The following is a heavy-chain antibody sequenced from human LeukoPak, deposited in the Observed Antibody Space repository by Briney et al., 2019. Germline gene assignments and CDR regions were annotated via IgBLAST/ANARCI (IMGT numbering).Heavy chain of an antibody. CDR1: GGSFSGYY. CDR2: INHSGST. D-gene: IGHD3-22*01. Sequence: SETLSLTCAVYGGSFSGYYWSWIRQPPGKGLEWIGEINHSGSTNYNPSLKSRVTISVDTTKNQFSLKLSSVTAADTAVYYCARVSPRNYYDSSGYPNTRRGPYYYYYMDVWGKGTTVTVSS. CDR3: ARVSPRNYYDSSGYPNTRRGPYYYYYMDV. J-gene: IGHJ6*03. V-gene: IGHV4-34*01.